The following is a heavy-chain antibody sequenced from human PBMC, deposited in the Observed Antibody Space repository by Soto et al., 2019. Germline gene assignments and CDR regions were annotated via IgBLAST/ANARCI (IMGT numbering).Heavy chain of an antibody. Sequence: PSETLSLTCTVSSASISSSSYTWGWIRQPPGKGLEWIGSIYYSGTTYYNPSLNSRVTVSVDTSKNQFSLKVTSVTAADTAVYYCARSIVVVTALDYWGQGTLVTVSS. J-gene: IGHJ4*02. D-gene: IGHD2-21*02. CDR3: ARSIVVVTALDY. V-gene: IGHV4-39*01. CDR2: IYYSGTT. CDR1: SASISSSSYT.